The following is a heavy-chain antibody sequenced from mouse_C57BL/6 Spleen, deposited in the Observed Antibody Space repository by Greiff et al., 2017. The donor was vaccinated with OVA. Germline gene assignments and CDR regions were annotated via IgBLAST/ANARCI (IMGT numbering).Heavy chain of an antibody. V-gene: IGHV1-54*01. D-gene: IGHD1-1*01. CDR2: INPGSGGT. Sequence: VQLQQSGAELVRPGTSVKVSCKASGYAFTNYLIEWVKQRPGQGLEWIGVINPGSGGTNYNEKFKGKATLTADTSSSTAYMQLSSLTSEDSAVYCCARWVYYGSSYYFDYWGQGTTLTVSS. J-gene: IGHJ2*01. CDR1: GYAFTNYL. CDR3: ARWVYYGSSYYFDY.